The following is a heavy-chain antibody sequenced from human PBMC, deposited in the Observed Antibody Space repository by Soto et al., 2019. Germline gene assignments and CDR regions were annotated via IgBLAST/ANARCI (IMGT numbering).Heavy chain of an antibody. J-gene: IGHJ1*01. CDR1: GFSFDSYW. D-gene: IGHD2-2*01. CDR2: IDYDGTNT. Sequence: EVQLVESGGGLVQPGGSLRLSCAASGFSFDSYWMHWVRQAPGQGPMWVSRIDYDGTNTNYADSVKGRFTISRDNAKSTLYLQMNSLRPEDTAVYYCTRGPRASSGGTGAYWGKGTLVTVSS. CDR3: TRGPRASSGGTGAY. V-gene: IGHV3-74*01.